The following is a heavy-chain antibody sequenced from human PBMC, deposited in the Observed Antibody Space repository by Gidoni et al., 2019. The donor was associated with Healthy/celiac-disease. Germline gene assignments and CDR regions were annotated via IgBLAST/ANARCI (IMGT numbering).Heavy chain of an antibody. CDR3: ARGEVGIAAADRVGFDP. CDR1: GFTFSSYG. CDR2: IWYDGINK. Sequence: QVQLVESGGGVVQPGRSLRLSCAASGFTFSSYGMHWVRQAPGKGLEWVAVIWYDGINKYYADSVKGRFTISRDNSKNTLYLQMNSLRAEDTAVYYCARGEVGIAAADRVGFDPWGQGTLVTVSS. D-gene: IGHD6-13*01. J-gene: IGHJ5*02. V-gene: IGHV3-33*01.